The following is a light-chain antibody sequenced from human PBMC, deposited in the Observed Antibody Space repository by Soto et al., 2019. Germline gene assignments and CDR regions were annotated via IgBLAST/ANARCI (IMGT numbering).Light chain of an antibody. CDR1: SSNIGNNF. Sequence: QSVLTQPPSVSAAPGQKVTISCSGSSSNIGNNFVSWYQQLPETAPKLLIYDNNKRPSGIPDRFSGSKSGTSATLGITGLQTGDEADYYCGTWDSSLSTGGVFGGGPKLTVL. J-gene: IGLJ3*02. CDR3: GTWDSSLSTGGV. V-gene: IGLV1-51*01. CDR2: DNN.